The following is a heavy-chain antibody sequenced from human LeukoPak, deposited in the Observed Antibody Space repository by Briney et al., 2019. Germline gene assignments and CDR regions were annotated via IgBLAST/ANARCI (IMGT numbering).Heavy chain of an antibody. Sequence: GSLRLSCAASGFTFSSYALSWVRQAPGKGLEWVSAISGSGGSTYYADSVKGRFTISRDNSKNTLYLQMNSLRAEDTAVYYCAKDGTGTTSPLNFDYWGQGTLVTVSS. V-gene: IGHV3-23*01. CDR3: AKDGTGTTSPLNFDY. CDR1: GFTFSSYA. D-gene: IGHD1-7*01. J-gene: IGHJ4*02. CDR2: ISGSGGST.